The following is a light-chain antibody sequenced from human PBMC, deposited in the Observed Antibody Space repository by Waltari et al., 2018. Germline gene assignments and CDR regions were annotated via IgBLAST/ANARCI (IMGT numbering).Light chain of an antibody. CDR3: MQATQFPRT. CDR2: KIS. V-gene: IGKV2-24*01. Sequence: DIVMTQTPLSSVVTLGQPASISCRSSQSLVRSDGNTYLSWLQQRPGQAPRPLIYKISNRFSGVTDRVSGSGAETDFTLKISRVQPEDVGVYYCMQATQFPRTFGQGTKLEIK. J-gene: IGKJ2*01. CDR1: QSLVRSDGNTY.